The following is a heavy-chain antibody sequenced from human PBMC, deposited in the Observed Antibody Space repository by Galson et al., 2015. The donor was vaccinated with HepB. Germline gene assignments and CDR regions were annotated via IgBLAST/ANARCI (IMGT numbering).Heavy chain of an antibody. D-gene: IGHD1-26*01. CDR2: ISYDGSNK. CDR3: AKEVSGSYYLDY. J-gene: IGHJ4*02. V-gene: IGHV3-30*18. Sequence: SLRLSCAASGFTFSSYGMHWVRQAPGKGLEWVAVISYDGSNKYYADSAKGRFTISRENSQNTLSLQMNSLRAEDTAVYYCAKEVSGSYYLDYWGQGTLVTVSS. CDR1: GFTFSSYG.